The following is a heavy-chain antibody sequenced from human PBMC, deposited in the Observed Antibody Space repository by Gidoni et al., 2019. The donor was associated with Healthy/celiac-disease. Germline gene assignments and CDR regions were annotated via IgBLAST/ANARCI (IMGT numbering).Heavy chain of an antibody. D-gene: IGHD3-3*02. J-gene: IGHJ4*02. CDR3: VTISVDTSKNQFSLKLSSVTAADTAVYYCARSASYSSGSFDY. Sequence: QVQLQESGPGLVKPSATLSLTCTVSGGSISSYYWSWFRPPPVQGLEWSGSIYYLGSTNYGRGHAYCAARGEILGPAKEGPERKHLPRMVSLIKSRVTISVDTSKNQFSLKLSSVTAADTAVYYCARSASYSSGSFDYWGQGTLVTVSS. V-gene: IGHV4-59*01. CDR2: IYYLGST. CDR1: GGSISSYY.